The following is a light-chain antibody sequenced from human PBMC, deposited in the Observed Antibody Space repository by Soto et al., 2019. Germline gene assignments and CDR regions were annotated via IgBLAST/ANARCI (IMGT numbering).Light chain of an antibody. V-gene: IGKV3-15*01. J-gene: IGKJ2*01. CDR3: HQYNNWPPTYT. Sequence: EIVLTQSPAILPVSPGERVILSCRASQSVGSNLAWYQHKPGQAPRPLIHGASIRATDVPARFRGSGSGTDFSLIISSLQSDDFAVYYCHQYNNWPPTYTFGLGTRLEIK. CDR2: GAS. CDR1: QSVGSN.